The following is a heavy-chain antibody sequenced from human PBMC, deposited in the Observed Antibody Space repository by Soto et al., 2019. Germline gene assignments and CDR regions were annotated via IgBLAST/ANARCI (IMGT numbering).Heavy chain of an antibody. CDR1: GYTFTNYG. D-gene: IGHD6-13*01. J-gene: IGHJ5*02. V-gene: IGHV1-18*01. CDR2: INTYNGNT. Sequence: QVQLVQSGAEVKKPGASVKVSCKASGYTFTNYGIGWVRQAPGQGLEWMGWINTYNGNTKYAQKVQCSVTMTTDPSTNTAYMELTSLRSYDTAMYYCANTSTCSRGPIWFDPWCQGTLVTVSS. CDR3: ANTSTCSRGPIWFDP.